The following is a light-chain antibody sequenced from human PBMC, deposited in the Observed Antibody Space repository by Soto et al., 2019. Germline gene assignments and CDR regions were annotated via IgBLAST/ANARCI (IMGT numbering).Light chain of an antibody. CDR2: EGT. J-gene: IGLJ1*01. V-gene: IGLV2-23*01. Sequence: ALTQPASVSGSPGQSITISCSGTTSDVGGYNLVSWYQQHTAKAPKLLIYEGTQRPSGVSSRFSGSKSGNTASLTISGLQAEDEADYYCCSYASSSSYVFGTGTKVTVL. CDR3: CSYASSSSYV. CDR1: TSDVGGYNL.